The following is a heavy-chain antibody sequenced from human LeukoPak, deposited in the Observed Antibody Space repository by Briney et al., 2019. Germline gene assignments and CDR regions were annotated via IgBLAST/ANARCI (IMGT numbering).Heavy chain of an antibody. CDR3: ARLGDYYDSSGYYYDSSWFDP. D-gene: IGHD3-22*01. V-gene: IGHV4-34*01. CDR1: GGSFSGYY. Sequence: PSETLSLTCAVYGGSFSGYYWSWIRQPPGKGLEWIGEINHSGSTNYNPPLKSRVTISVDTSKNQFSLKLSSVTAADTAVYYCARLGDYYDSSGYYYDSSWFDPWGQGTLVTVSS. CDR2: INHSGST. J-gene: IGHJ5*02.